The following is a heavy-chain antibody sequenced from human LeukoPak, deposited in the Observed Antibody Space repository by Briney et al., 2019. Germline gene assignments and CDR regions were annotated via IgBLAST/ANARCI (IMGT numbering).Heavy chain of an antibody. J-gene: IGHJ4*02. CDR3: ARDSQGELPHLDY. CDR1: GYTFTGYY. V-gene: IGHV1-2*02. CDR2: INPNSGGT. D-gene: IGHD1-26*01. Sequence: ASVKVSCKASGYTFTGYYMHWVRQAPGQGLEWMGWINPNSGGTNYAQKFQGRVTMTRDTSISTAYMELSRLRSDDTAVYYCARDSQGELPHLDYWGQGTLVTVSS.